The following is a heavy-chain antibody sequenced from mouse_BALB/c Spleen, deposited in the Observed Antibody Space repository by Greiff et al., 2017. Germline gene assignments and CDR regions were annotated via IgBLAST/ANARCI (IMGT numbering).Heavy chain of an antibody. CDR1: GFTFSSFG. J-gene: IGHJ3*01. CDR2: ISSGSSTI. CDR3: ARSRDYPFAY. Sequence: DVKLVESGGGLVQPGGSRKLSCAASGFTFSSFGMHWVRQAPEKGLEWVAYISSGSSTIYYADTVKGRFTISRDNPKNTLFLQMTSLRSEDTAMYYCARSRDYPFAYWGQGTLVTVSA. V-gene: IGHV5-17*02. D-gene: IGHD2-4*01.